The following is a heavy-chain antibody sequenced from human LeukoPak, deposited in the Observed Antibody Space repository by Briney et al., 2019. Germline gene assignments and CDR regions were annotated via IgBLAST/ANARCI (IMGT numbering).Heavy chain of an antibody. CDR3: ARDSSDYGLGWLDP. CDR2: IYTGGST. CDR1: GGSISSGSSF. D-gene: IGHD3-22*01. Sequence: SQTLSLTCTVSGGSISSGSSFWTWIRQPAGKGLEWIGRIYTGGSTNYNPSLKSRVIISVDTSKNQFSLKLSSVTAADTAVYYCARDSSDYGLGWLDPWGQGTLVTVSS. J-gene: IGHJ5*02. V-gene: IGHV4-61*02.